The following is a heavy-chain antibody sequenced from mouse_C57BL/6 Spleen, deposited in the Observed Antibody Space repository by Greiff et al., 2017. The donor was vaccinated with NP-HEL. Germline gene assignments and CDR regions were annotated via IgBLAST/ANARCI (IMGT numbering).Heavy chain of an antibody. V-gene: IGHV6-6*01. CDR1: GFTFSDAW. D-gene: IGHD1-1*01. CDR2: IRNKANNHAT. J-gene: IGHJ1*03. Sequence: EVQLVESGGGLVQPGGSMKLSCAASGFTFSDAWMDWVRQSPEKGLEWVAEIRNKANNHATYYAESVKGRFTISRDDSKSSVYLQMNSLRAEDTGIYYCTRRPPIYYYGSSYGDFDVWGTGTTVTVSS. CDR3: TRRPPIYYYGSSYGDFDV.